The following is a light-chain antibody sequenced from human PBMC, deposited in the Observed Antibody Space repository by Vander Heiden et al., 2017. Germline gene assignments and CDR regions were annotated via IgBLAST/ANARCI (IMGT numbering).Light chain of an antibody. J-gene: IGKJ1*01. CDR1: QSVSSSY. CDR3: QQFST. CDR2: GAS. V-gene: IGKV3-20*01. Sequence: ERVLTQSPGTLSLSPGEIATLSCRASQSVSSSYLAGDQQKPGQAPKLLIYGASSSATGIRDRCSGSGSGTDFTRTISRVYPDDFGGHDGQQFSTFGQGTKVEIK.